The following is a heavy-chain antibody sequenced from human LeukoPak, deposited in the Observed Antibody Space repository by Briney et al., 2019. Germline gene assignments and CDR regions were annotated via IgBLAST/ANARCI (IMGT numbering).Heavy chain of an antibody. J-gene: IGHJ4*02. CDR1: GFTFSSYS. CDR2: IGSSGSTI. V-gene: IGHV3-48*02. D-gene: IGHD5-18*01. CDR3: ARGGGYSYGYAY. Sequence: PGGSLRLSCAASGFTFSSYSMNWVRQAPGKGLEWVSYIGSSGSTIYYASSVKGRFTISRDNAKNSLYLQMNSLTDEDTAVYYCARGGGYSYGYAYWGQGTLVAVS.